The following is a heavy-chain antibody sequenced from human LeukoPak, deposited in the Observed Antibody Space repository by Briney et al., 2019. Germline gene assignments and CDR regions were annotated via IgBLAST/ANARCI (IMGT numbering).Heavy chain of an antibody. CDR1: GFTFSSYA. Sequence: PGASLRLSCAASGFTFSSYAMSWVRQAPGKGLEWVSVIYSGGSTYYADSVKGRFTISRDNSKNTLYLQMNSLRAEDTAVYYCARANIAVAGFDYWGQGTLVTVSS. V-gene: IGHV3-66*02. J-gene: IGHJ4*02. CDR2: IYSGGST. D-gene: IGHD6-19*01. CDR3: ARANIAVAGFDY.